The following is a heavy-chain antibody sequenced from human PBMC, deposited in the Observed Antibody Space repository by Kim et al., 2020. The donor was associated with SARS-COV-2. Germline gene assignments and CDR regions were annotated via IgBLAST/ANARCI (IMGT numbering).Heavy chain of an antibody. D-gene: IGHD1-1*01. CDR3: ARRGPSGTLYYFDY. Sequence: SQTLSLTCAISGDSVSSNSATWNWIRQSPSRGLEWLGRTYYRSTWYNEHAVSVKSRLTINSDTSKNQFSLQLNSVTPEDTAVYYCARRGPSGTLYYFDYWGQGTLVTVSS. J-gene: IGHJ4*02. CDR2: TYYRSTWYN. CDR1: GDSVSSNSAT. V-gene: IGHV6-1*01.